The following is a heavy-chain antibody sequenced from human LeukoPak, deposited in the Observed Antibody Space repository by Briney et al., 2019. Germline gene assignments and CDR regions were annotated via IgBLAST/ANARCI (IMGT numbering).Heavy chain of an antibody. J-gene: IGHJ5*02. Sequence: ASVKVSCKASGGTFSSYAISWVRRAPGHGLEWMGGIIPIFGTANYAQKFQGRVTITADESTSTDYMELSSLRSEDTAVYYCARGVLELRRGMGWFDPWGQGTLVTVSS. CDR3: ARGVLELRRGMGWFDP. CDR2: IIPIFGTA. D-gene: IGHD1-7*01. CDR1: GGTFSSYA. V-gene: IGHV1-69*01.